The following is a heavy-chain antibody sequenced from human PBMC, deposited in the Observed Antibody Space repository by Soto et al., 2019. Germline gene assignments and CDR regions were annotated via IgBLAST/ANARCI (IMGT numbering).Heavy chain of an antibody. D-gene: IGHD6-13*01. CDR1: GFSLSTSGVG. CDR3: AHSRTAAGQVGFDY. V-gene: IGHV2-5*01. Sequence: PTLVNPTQTLTLTCTFSGFSLSTSGVGVGWTRQPPGKALELLALIYWNDDKRYSPSLKSRLTITKDTSKNQVVLTMTNMDPVDTATYYCAHSRTAAGQVGFDYWGQGTLVTVSS. CDR2: IYWNDDK. J-gene: IGHJ4*02.